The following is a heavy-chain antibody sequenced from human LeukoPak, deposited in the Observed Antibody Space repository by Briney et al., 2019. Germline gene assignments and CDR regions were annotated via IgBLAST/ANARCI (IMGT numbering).Heavy chain of an antibody. J-gene: IGHJ5*02. D-gene: IGHD3-10*01. CDR3: ARASTARGSAHNWFDP. Sequence: ASVKVSCKASGGTFSSYAISWVRQAPGQGLEWMGGIIPIFGTANYAQKFQGRVTITTDESTSTAYMELSSLRSEDTAVYYCARASTARGSAHNWFDPWGQGTLVTVSS. CDR1: GGTFSSYA. V-gene: IGHV1-69*05. CDR2: IIPIFGTA.